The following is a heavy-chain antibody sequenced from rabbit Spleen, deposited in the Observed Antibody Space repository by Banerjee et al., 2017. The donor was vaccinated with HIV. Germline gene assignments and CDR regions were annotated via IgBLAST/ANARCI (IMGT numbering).Heavy chain of an antibody. CDR2: IEVGSSGFT. Sequence: QEQLEESGGGLVKPEGSLTLTRKASGFSFSNKAVVCWVRQAPGKGLEWIACIEVGSSGFTYFATWAKGRFTISKTSSTTVTLQMTSLTAADTATYFCARNYVNAFDPWGPGTLVTV. CDR3: ARNYVNAFDP. CDR1: GFSFSNKAV. D-gene: IGHD1-1*01. V-gene: IGHV1S45*01. J-gene: IGHJ2*01.